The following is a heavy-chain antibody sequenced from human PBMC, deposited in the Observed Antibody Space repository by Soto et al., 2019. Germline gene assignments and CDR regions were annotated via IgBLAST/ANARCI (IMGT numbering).Heavy chain of an antibody. D-gene: IGHD3-22*01. CDR2: IWYDGSEK. V-gene: IGHV3-33*01. CDR1: GFTFSDYG. Sequence: GGSLRLSCAASGFTFSDYGMHWVRQAPGKGLEWVAVIWYDGSEKYYADSVKGRITISRDNSKNTLDLQMNSLRAEDTAVYYCARGSFYYYESSGYYYFDLWGQGTLVTVSS. J-gene: IGHJ4*02. CDR3: ARGSFYYYESSGYYYFDL.